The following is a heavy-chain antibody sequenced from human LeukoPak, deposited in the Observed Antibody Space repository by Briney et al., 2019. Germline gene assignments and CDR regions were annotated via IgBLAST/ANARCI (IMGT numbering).Heavy chain of an antibody. D-gene: IGHD3-10*01. Sequence: GGSLRLSCAASGFTFSSYAMHWVRQAPGKGLEWVAFIRYDGNYKYYADSVKGRFTISRDTSKNTLYLQNNSLRAEDTAVYYCAKDHYYGSGNYYMYYFDYLGQGTLVTVSS. CDR3: AKDHYYGSGNYYMYYFDY. CDR2: IRYDGNYK. CDR1: GFTFSSYA. J-gene: IGHJ4*02. V-gene: IGHV3-30*02.